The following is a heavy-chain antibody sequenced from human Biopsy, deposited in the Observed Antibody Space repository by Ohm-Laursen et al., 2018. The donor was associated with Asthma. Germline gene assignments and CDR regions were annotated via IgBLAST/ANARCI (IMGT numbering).Heavy chain of an antibody. CDR3: ARRWRSYDSSNYYLDQ. CDR2: INQRGST. V-gene: IGHV4-34*01. CDR1: GGSFSNYY. D-gene: IGHD3-22*01. J-gene: IGHJ4*01. Sequence: SDTLSLTCSVYGGSFSNYYWTWIRQPPGKGLEWIGEINQRGSTNYNPSLKSRATMSVDKSKNQFSLKLTSVTAADTAVYFCARRWRSYDSSNYYLDQWGQGTLVSVSS.